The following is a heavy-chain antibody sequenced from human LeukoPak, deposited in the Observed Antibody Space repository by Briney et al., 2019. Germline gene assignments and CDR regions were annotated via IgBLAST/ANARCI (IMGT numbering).Heavy chain of an antibody. Sequence: DSLKGRFTISRDNSKNTLYLQMNSLRAEDTAVYYCAKDRDTGQWLVPLGRYDMDVWGQGTTVTVSS. D-gene: IGHD6-19*01. CDR3: AKDRDTGQWLVPLGRYDMDV. J-gene: IGHJ6*02. V-gene: IGHV3-30*02.